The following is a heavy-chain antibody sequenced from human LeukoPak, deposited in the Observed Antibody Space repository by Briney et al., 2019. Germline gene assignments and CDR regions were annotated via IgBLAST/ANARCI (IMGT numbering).Heavy chain of an antibody. CDR2: ISSSSSTI. Sequence: PGGSLRLSCAASGFTFSSYSMNWVRQAPGKGLEWVSYISSSSSTIYYADSVKGRFTISRDNAKNSLYLQMNSLRAEDTAVYYCARGAPSTVTTFILSYYYYMDVWGKGTTVTVSS. V-gene: IGHV3-48*01. J-gene: IGHJ6*03. CDR1: GFTFSSYS. D-gene: IGHD4-17*01. CDR3: ARGAPSTVTTFILSYYYYMDV.